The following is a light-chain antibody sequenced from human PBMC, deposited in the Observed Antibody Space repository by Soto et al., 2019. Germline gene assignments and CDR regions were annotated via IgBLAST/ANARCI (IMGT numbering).Light chain of an antibody. CDR1: QTVGTF. CDR3: QQTYSTLAWT. Sequence: DIRLTQSPSSLSASIGDRITITCRASQTVGTFLNWYQQRPGKVPTLLISSSTTLRGGVPSRFSGSGSGTDFTLAINNLQPEDFATYYCQQTYSTLAWTFGQGTRVE. V-gene: IGKV1-39*01. J-gene: IGKJ1*01. CDR2: SST.